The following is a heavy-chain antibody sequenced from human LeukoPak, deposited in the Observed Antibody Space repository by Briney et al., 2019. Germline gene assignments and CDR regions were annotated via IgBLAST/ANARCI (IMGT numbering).Heavy chain of an antibody. J-gene: IGHJ5*02. CDR2: INEDGSTT. CDR1: GFSFSRYW. D-gene: IGHD3-10*01. V-gene: IGHV3-74*03. CDR3: ARGVPPCFDP. Sequence: GGSLRLSCAASGFSFSRYWMHWVGHSPGKRLVWVSRINEDGSTTTYADSVKGRFTISRDNAKNTLHLQMNSLRAEDTAVYYCARGVPPCFDPWGQGTLVTVSS.